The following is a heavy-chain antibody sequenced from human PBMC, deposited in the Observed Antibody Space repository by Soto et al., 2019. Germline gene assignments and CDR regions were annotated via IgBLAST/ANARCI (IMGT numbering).Heavy chain of an antibody. D-gene: IGHD2-15*01. CDR3: ARERSPGAFDI. V-gene: IGHV4-30-4*01. CDR1: GGSISSGDYY. J-gene: IGHJ3*02. CDR2: VYYSVST. Sequence: SETLSLTCTVSGGSISSGDYYWSWIRQPPGKGLEWIGYVYYSVSTYDNPSLKSRVIISVDTSKNQFSLKLSSVTAADTAVYYCARERSPGAFDIWGQGTMVT.